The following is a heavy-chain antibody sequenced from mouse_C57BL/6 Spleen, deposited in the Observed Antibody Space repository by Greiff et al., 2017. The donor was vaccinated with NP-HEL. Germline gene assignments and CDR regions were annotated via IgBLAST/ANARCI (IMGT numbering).Heavy chain of an antibody. V-gene: IGHV2-2*01. CDR2: IWSGGST. Sequence: QVQLKQSGPGLVQPSQSLSITCTVSGFSLTSYGVHWVRQSPGKGLEWLGVIWSGGSTDNNAAFISRLSISKDNSKSQVFFKMNSLQADDTAIYYCARHDFAYWGQGTLVTVSA. CDR1: GFSLTSYG. CDR3: ARHDFAY. J-gene: IGHJ3*01. D-gene: IGHD2-12*01.